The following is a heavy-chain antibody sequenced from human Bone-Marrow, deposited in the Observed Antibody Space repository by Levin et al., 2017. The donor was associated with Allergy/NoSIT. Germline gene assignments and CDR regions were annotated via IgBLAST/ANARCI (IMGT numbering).Heavy chain of an antibody. D-gene: IGHD2-15*01. CDR3: ARHTQGYCSGGSCYYKDY. CDR1: GGSISSSSYY. V-gene: IGHV4-39*01. J-gene: IGHJ4*02. Sequence: PSETLSLTCTVSGGSISSSSYYWGWIRQPPGKGLEWIGSIYYSGSTYYNPSLKSRVTISVDTSKNQFSLKLSSVTAADTAVYYCARHTQGYCSGGSCYYKDYWGQGTLVTVSS. CDR2: IYYSGST.